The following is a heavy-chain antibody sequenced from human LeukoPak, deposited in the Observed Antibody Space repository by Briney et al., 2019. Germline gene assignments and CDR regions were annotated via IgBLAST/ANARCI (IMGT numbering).Heavy chain of an antibody. CDR3: ARAGIVGAPEDPNFDY. CDR2: INPNSGGT. D-gene: IGHD1-26*01. V-gene: IGHV1-2*02. CDR1: GYTFTGYY. J-gene: IGHJ4*02. Sequence: GASEKVSCKASGYTFTGYYMHWVRQAPGQGLEWMGWINPNSGGTNYAQKFQGRVTMTRDTSISTAYMELSRLRSDDTAVYYCARAGIVGAPEDPNFDYWGQGTLVTVSS.